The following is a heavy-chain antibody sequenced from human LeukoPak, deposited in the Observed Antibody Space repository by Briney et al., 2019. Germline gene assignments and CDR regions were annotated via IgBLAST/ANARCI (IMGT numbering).Heavy chain of an antibody. D-gene: IGHD2-2*01. Sequence: SETLSLTCTVSGGSISSYYWSWIRQPAGKGLEWIGRIYTSGSTNYNPSLKSRVTMSVDTSKNQFSLKLSSVTAADTAVYYCARDLPLGYCSSASCRDAFDIWGQGTMVTVSS. J-gene: IGHJ3*02. CDR3: ARDLPLGYCSSASCRDAFDI. CDR2: IYTSGST. CDR1: GGSISSYY. V-gene: IGHV4-4*07.